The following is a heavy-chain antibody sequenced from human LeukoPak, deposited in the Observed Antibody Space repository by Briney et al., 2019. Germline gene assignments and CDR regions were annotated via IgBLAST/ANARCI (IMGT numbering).Heavy chain of an antibody. D-gene: IGHD2-15*01. Sequence: GGSLRLSCTASGFTFGDYAMSWVRQAPGKGLEWVGFIRSKAYGGTTEYAASVKGRFTISRDDSKSIAYLQMNSLKTEDTAVYYCISGYCSGGSCYPYFGYWGQGTLVTVSS. CDR2: IRSKAYGGTT. CDR3: ISGYCSGGSCYPYFGY. J-gene: IGHJ4*02. CDR1: GFTFGDYA. V-gene: IGHV3-49*04.